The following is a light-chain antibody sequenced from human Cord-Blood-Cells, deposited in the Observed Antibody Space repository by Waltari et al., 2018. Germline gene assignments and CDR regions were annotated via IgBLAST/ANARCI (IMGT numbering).Light chain of an antibody. J-gene: IGKJ4*01. V-gene: IGKV1-39*01. CDR1: QSISSY. CDR2: AAS. CDR3: QRSYSTLALT. Sequence: DIQMTQSPSSLSASVGDRVTITCRASQSISSYLNWYQQKPGKAPKILIDAASSLQSGVPSRFSGSGSGTDFTLTISCLQPEDFATYYCQRSYSTLALTFDGGTKVEIK.